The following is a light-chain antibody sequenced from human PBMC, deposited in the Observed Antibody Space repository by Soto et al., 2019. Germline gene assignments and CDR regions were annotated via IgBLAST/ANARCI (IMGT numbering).Light chain of an antibody. CDR1: QSVSYW. V-gene: IGKV1-5*01. CDR2: DAS. J-gene: IGKJ1*01. CDR3: QQYMSYPWT. Sequence: EIQMTQSPSTLSASVGDRVTITCRASQSVSYWLAWYQQTPGKAPKLLVHDASTLLSGVPSRFSGSVSGTEFILTIGSLQPDDFATYYCQQYMSYPWTFGQGTKV.